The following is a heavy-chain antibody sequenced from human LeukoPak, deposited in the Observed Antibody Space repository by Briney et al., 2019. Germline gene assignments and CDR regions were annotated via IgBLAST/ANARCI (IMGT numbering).Heavy chain of an antibody. CDR3: ARGSGYPYYFDY. J-gene: IGHJ4*02. CDR1: GFTFSSYA. V-gene: IGHV3-30*04. Sequence: PGRSLRLSCAASGFTFSSYAVHWVRQAPGKGLEWVAVISYDGSNKYYADSVKGRFTISRDNSKNTLYLQMNSLRAEDTAVYYCARGSGYPYYFDYWGQGTLVTVSS. D-gene: IGHD3-22*01. CDR2: ISYDGSNK.